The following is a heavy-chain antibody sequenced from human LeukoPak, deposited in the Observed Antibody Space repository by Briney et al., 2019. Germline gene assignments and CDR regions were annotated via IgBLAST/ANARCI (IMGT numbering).Heavy chain of an antibody. Sequence: GGSLRLSCAASGFTFSSYDMHWVRQSTGKGLEWVSAIGTAGDTYYSDSVKGRFTISRENARYSLYPQMNSLRAGDTAVYYCARHVDYYGMDVWGQGTTVTVSS. V-gene: IGHV3-13*01. D-gene: IGHD5-12*01. CDR2: IGTAGDT. CDR3: ARHVDYYGMDV. J-gene: IGHJ6*02. CDR1: GFTFSSYD.